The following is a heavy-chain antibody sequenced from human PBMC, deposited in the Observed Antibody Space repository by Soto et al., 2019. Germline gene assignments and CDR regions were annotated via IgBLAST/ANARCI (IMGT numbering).Heavy chain of an antibody. CDR1: GYSFHIYV. CDR2: ISGYNGNT. Sequence: SVKVCCTASGYSFHIYVVGWVRQAPGQGLEWMGWISGYNGNTKYAQKFQDRVTMTADTSTRTAFMEVRSLTSDDTGVYFCAATGGNYFGLDVWGQGTTVTVSS. V-gene: IGHV1-18*01. J-gene: IGHJ6*02. CDR3: AATGGNYFGLDV. D-gene: IGHD2-8*02.